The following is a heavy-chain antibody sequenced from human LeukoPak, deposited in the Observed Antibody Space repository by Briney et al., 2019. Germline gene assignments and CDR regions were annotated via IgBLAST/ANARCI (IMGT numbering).Heavy chain of an antibody. CDR2: VYYDGST. Sequence: PSETLSLTCTVSGGSITNYYWSWIRQPPGKGLEWLGYVYYDGSTNFNPSVKSRVTMAVDTSKNQFSLQLNSVTAADTAVYYCASGPYYYDSSGYSWFGPWGQGTLVTVSS. CDR1: GGSITNYY. V-gene: IGHV4-59*08. CDR3: ASGPYYYDSSGYSWFGP. J-gene: IGHJ5*02. D-gene: IGHD3-22*01.